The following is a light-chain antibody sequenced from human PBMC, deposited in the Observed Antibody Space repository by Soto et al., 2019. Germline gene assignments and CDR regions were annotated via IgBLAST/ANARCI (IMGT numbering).Light chain of an antibody. CDR3: QSYDSTLSAPYV. J-gene: IGLJ1*01. V-gene: IGLV1-40*01. Sequence: QSVLTQPPSVAGAPGRRVTSSCTGSSSNIGAGYDVHWYQQRPGTARKLLICGNINRPSGVPDRFSGSKSGTSASLAITGLQAEDEGDYYCQSYDSTLSAPYVFGTGTKVTVL. CDR2: GNI. CDR1: SSNIGAGYD.